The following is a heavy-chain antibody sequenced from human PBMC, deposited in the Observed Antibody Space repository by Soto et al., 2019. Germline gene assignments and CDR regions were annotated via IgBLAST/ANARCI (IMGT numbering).Heavy chain of an antibody. CDR1: VFTVITNY. J-gene: IGHJ4*02. Sequence: LRLSCXSSVFTVITNYIILVRQSPGKGLEWVSVIYTGGSTYYADSLKGRFTISRDNSKNRLFLQMNRLRAADTDIYYCAKCMGSSWIGVIDKWGQGTIVTVS. D-gene: IGHD6-13*01. CDR3: AKCMGSSWIGVIDK. V-gene: IGHV3-53*01. CDR2: IYTGGST.